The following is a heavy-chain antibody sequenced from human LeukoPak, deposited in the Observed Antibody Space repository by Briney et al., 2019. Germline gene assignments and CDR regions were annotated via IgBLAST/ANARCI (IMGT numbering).Heavy chain of an antibody. CDR3: ARHDGYSTSLASFDI. CDR2: IYVGDSDT. V-gene: IGHV5-51*01. CDR1: GYSFTRYW. D-gene: IGHD6-13*01. J-gene: IGHJ3*02. Sequence: EESLKISCKASGYSFTRYWIGWVRQMPGKGLEWMGNIYVGDSDTRYSPSFQGQVTISADKSISTAYLQWSSLKASDTAIYYCARHDGYSTSLASFDIWGLGTMVTVSS.